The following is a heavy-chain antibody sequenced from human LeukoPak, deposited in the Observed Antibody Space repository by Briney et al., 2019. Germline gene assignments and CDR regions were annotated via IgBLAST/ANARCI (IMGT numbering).Heavy chain of an antibody. CDR2: ISGSGGST. J-gene: IGHJ4*02. V-gene: IGHV3-23*01. Sequence: GGSLRLSCAASGFTVSSNYMSWVRQAPGKGLEWVSAISGSGGSTYYADSVKGRFTISRDNSKNTLYLQMNSLRAEDTAVYYCAKMTTVTKPGGDYWGQGALVTVSS. D-gene: IGHD4-17*01. CDR1: GFTVSSNY. CDR3: AKMTTVTKPGGDY.